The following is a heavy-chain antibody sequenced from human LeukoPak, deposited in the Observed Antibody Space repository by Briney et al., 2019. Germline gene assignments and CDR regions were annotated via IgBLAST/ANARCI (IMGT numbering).Heavy chain of an antibody. CDR3: ARGDSGTWYPRGLHFDN. V-gene: IGHV4-4*02. CDR2: IYHSGST. Sequence: SETLSLTCAVSGGSISSSNWWSWVRQPPGKGLEWIGEIYHSGSTNYNPSLKSRVTISVDKSKNQFSLKLSSVTAADTAVYYCARGDSGTWYPRGLHFDNWGQGTLVTVSS. J-gene: IGHJ4*02. D-gene: IGHD6-13*01. CDR1: GGSISSSNW.